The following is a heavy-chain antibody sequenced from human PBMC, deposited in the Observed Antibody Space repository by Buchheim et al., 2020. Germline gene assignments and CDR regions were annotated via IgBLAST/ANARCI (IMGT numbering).Heavy chain of an antibody. Sequence: QMQLVQSGPEVKKPGTSVKVSCKASGFTFTSSAVQWVRQARGQRLEWIGWIVVGSGNTNYAQKFQERVTITRDMSTSTAYMELSSLRSEDTAVYYCAALGPKRGGYSYGLRDPYYFDYWGQGTL. CDR1: GFTFTSSA. J-gene: IGHJ4*02. V-gene: IGHV1-58*01. D-gene: IGHD5-18*01. CDR3: AALGPKRGGYSYGLRDPYYFDY. CDR2: IVVGSGNT.